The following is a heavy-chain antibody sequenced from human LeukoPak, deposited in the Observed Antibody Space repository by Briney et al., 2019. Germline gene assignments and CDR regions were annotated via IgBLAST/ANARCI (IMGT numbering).Heavy chain of an antibody. J-gene: IGHJ4*02. D-gene: IGHD3-10*01. V-gene: IGHV4-30-4*01. CDR3: ARLTNYGSGNYYNDY. Sequence: SQTLSLTCTVSGGSISSGDYYRSWIRQPPGKGLEWIGSIYYSGSTYYNPSLKSRVTISVNTSKNQFSLKLSSVTAADTAVYYCARLTNYGSGNYYNDYWGQGTLVTVSS. CDR2: IYYSGST. CDR1: GGSISSGDYY.